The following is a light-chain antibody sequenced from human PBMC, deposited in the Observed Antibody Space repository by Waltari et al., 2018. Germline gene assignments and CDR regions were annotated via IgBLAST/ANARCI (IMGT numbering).Light chain of an antibody. CDR1: QSVGTW. Sequence: DIQMTQSPSTLSASVGDRVTIPCRGSQSVGTWLDWYQQKPGKAPKLLIYMASSLESGVPSRFSGSGSGTEFTLTISSLQPDDFATYSCQQYSSFSTFGQGTKVDI. CDR2: MAS. CDR3: QQYSSFST. J-gene: IGKJ2*01. V-gene: IGKV1-5*03.